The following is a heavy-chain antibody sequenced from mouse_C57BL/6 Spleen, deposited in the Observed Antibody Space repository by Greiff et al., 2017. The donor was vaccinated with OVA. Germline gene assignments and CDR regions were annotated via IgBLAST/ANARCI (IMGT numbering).Heavy chain of an antibody. CDR2: ISSGSSTI. Sequence: EVQLVESGGGLVKPGGSLKLSCAASGFTFSDYGMHWVRQAPEKGLAWVAYISSGSSTIYYADTVKGRFTISRDNAKNPLFLQMTSLRSEDTAMYYCARNYGTGRFDVWGTGTTVTVSS. J-gene: IGHJ1*03. V-gene: IGHV5-17*01. CDR1: GFTFSDYG. D-gene: IGHD1-1*01. CDR3: ARNYGTGRFDV.